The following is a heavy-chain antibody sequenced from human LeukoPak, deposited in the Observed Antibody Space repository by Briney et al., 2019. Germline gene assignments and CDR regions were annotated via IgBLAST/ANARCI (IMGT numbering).Heavy chain of an antibody. CDR3: AKDPLVRGVTYDY. D-gene: IGHD3-10*01. V-gene: IGHV3-23*01. CDR2: VSGSGSTT. CDR1: GFTFSSYA. Sequence: GGSLRLPCAASGFTFSSYAMSWVRQAPGKGLEWVSAVSGSGSTTYYADSVKGRFTISRDNSKNTLYLQMNSLRAEDTAVYYCAKDPLVRGVTYDYWGQGTLVTVSS. J-gene: IGHJ4*02.